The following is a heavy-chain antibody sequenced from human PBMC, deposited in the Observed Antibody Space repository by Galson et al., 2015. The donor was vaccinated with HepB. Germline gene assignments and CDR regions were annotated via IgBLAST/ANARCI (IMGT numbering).Heavy chain of an antibody. CDR2: ISYDGSNK. J-gene: IGHJ4*02. CDR1: GFTFSSYG. CDR3: ANDHSSSWTSGVDY. V-gene: IGHV3-30*18. Sequence: SLRLSCAASGFTFSSYGMHWVRQAPGKGLEWVAVISYDGSNKYYADSVKGRFTISRDNSKNTLYLQMNSLRAEDTAVYYCANDHSSSWTSGVDYWGQGTLVTVSS. D-gene: IGHD6-13*01.